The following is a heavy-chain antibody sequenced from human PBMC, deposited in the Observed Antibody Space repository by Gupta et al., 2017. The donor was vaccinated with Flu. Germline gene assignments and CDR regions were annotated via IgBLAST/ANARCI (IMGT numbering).Heavy chain of an antibody. CDR3: ARGGYDSGGYYYRWFDP. CDR2: TYYRSKWYW. V-gene: IGHV6-1*01. D-gene: IGHD3-22*01. Sequence: WNWFRQSPSRGLEWLGRTYYRSKWYWHYAESVRGRITINPDTSKNQFSLQLSSVTPEDTAVYFCARGGYDSGGYYYRWFDPWGQGTLVTVSS. J-gene: IGHJ5*02.